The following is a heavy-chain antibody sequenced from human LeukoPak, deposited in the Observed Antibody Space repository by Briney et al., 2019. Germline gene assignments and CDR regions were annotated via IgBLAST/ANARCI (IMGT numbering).Heavy chain of an antibody. J-gene: IGHJ5*01. CDR1: RFTFNKYG. Sequence: PGGSLRLSCAASRFTFNKYGMHWVRQAPGKGLQWVAFIRYDGSSDYYADSVKGRFTISRDNSKNTLYLQMNSLRPEDTAVYFCGEQGEQDHKWFDSWGQGTLVTVSS. D-gene: IGHD1-26*01. V-gene: IGHV3-30*02. CDR2: IRYDGSSD. CDR3: GEQGEQDHKWFDS.